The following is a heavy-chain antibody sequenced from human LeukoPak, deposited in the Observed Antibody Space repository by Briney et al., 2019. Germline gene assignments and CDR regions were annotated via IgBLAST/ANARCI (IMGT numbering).Heavy chain of an antibody. Sequence: GGSLRLSCAASGFTFSSYAMHWVRQAPGKGLEWVAVISYDGSNKYYADSVKGRFTISRDNSKNTLYLQTNSLRAEDTAVYYCARVENSFGELNYFDYWGQGTLVTVSS. J-gene: IGHJ4*02. V-gene: IGHV3-30*04. CDR3: ARVENSFGELNYFDY. CDR2: ISYDGSNK. CDR1: GFTFSSYA. D-gene: IGHD3-10*01.